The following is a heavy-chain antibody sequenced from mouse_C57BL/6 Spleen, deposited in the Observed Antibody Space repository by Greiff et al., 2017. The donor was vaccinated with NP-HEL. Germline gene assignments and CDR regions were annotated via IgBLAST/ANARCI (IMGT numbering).Heavy chain of an antibody. CDR2: INPNYGTT. D-gene: IGHD1-1*01. CDR3: ARSYYGSIPYAMDY. CDR1: GYSFTDYN. J-gene: IGHJ4*01. V-gene: IGHV1-39*01. Sequence: EVQLQESGPELVKPGASVKISCKASGYSFTDYNMNWVKQSNGKSLEWIGVINPNYGTTSYNQKFKGKATLTVDQSSSTAYMQLNSLTSEDSAVYYCARSYYGSIPYAMDYWGQGTSVTVSS.